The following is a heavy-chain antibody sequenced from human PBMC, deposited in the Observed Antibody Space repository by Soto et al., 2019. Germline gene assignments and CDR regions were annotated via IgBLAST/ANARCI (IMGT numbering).Heavy chain of an antibody. Sequence: QLQLQESGPGLVKPSETLSLTCTVSGGSISSSSYYWGWIRQPPGKGLEWIGSIYYSGSTYYNPSLKSRVTISVDTSKNQFSLKLSSVTAADTAVYYCERPRRIAARFDYWGQGTLVTVSS. CDR1: GGSISSSSYY. V-gene: IGHV4-39*01. D-gene: IGHD6-6*01. CDR2: IYYSGST. J-gene: IGHJ4*02. CDR3: ERPRRIAARFDY.